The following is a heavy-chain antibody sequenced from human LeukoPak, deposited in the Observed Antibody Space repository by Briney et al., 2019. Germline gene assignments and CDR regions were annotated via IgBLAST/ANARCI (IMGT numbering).Heavy chain of an antibody. CDR3: ARATTVSGATLDY. V-gene: IGHV3-21*01. Sequence: PGGSLRLSCAASGFTFSSYSMNWVRQAPGKGLEWVSSISSSSSYICYADSVKGRFTISRDNAKNSLYVQMNSLRAEDTPVYYCARATTVSGATLDYWGQGTLVTVSS. CDR2: ISSSSSYI. J-gene: IGHJ4*02. D-gene: IGHD1-26*01. CDR1: GFTFSSYS.